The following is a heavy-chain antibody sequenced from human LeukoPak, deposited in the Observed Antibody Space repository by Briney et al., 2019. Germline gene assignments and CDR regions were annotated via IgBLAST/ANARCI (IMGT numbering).Heavy chain of an antibody. Sequence: GGSLRLSCAASGFTFGSYSMNWVRQAPGKGLEWVSSISSSSSYIYYADSVKGRFTISRDNSKNTLYLQMNSLRAEDTAVYYCARVAKFYYGSETYYFFEHWGQGTPVTASS. CDR2: ISSSSSYI. D-gene: IGHD3-10*01. J-gene: IGHJ4*02. CDR1: GFTFGSYS. CDR3: ARVAKFYYGSETYYFFEH. V-gene: IGHV3-21*01.